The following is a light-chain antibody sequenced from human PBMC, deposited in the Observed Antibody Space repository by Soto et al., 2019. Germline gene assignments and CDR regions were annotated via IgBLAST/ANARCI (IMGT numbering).Light chain of an antibody. J-gene: IGKJ5*01. CDR2: KAS. CDR3: QQYNSYFRP. CDR1: QGIRDD. Sequence: DSEGPQSPSSLSASVGERITITCRASQGIRDDLGWYQQKPGKAPKLLIYKASSLESGVPSRFSGSGSGTEFTLTISSLQPDDFATYYCQQYNSYFRPFGQGTRLEIK. V-gene: IGKV1-5*03.